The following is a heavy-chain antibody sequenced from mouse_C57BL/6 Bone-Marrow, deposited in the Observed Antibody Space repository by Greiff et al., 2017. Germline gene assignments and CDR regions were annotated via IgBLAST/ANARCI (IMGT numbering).Heavy chain of an antibody. V-gene: IGHV1-81*01. D-gene: IGHD2-2*01. CDR1: GYTFTSYG. CDR2: IYPRNGNT. J-gene: IGHJ3*01. Sequence: VQLQQSGAELARPGASVKLSCKASGYTFTSYGISWVKQRTGQGLEWIGEIYPRNGNTYYNQKFKGKATLTADKSSSTAYMELRSLTSEDSAVYFGARFYYGYDGWFAYWGQGTLVTVSA. CDR3: ARFYYGYDGWFAY.